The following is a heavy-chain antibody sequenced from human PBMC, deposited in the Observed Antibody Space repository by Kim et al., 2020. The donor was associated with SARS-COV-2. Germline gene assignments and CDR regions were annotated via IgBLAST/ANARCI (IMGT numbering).Heavy chain of an antibody. CDR2: SYTT. D-gene: IGHD6-19*01. CDR3: ATNLDSSGN. V-gene: IGHV3-72*01. Sequence: SYTTEYAASVKGRFTISRDDSKNALYLQMNSLKIEDTAVYYCATNLDSSGNWGQGTLVTVSS. J-gene: IGHJ4*02.